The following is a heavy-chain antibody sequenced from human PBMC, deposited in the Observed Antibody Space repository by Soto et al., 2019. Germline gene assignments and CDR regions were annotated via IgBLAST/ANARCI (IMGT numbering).Heavy chain of an antibody. CDR1: GYTFTAYY. V-gene: IGHV1-2*02. Sequence: QVQLVQSGAEVKEPGDSVRVSCEASGYTFTAYYIHWGRQVPGQGLEWMGWINPKFGDTTYAQDFQGRVNMTRDMSISTVYMELSRLTSDDTAIYYCARNMDYYYGPGSGNGHGVWGQGTTVTVFS. J-gene: IGHJ6*02. CDR3: ARNMDYYYGPGSGNGHGV. D-gene: IGHD3-10*01. CDR2: INPKFGDT.